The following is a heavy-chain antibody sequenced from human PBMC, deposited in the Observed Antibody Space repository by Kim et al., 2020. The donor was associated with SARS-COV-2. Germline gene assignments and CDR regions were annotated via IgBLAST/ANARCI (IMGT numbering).Heavy chain of an antibody. CDR1: GDTFNSHG. J-gene: IGHJ6*01. V-gene: IGHV1-69*13. CDR3: ATLGHCNEGSCHPGYYHYY. Sequence: SVKVSCKASGDTFNSHGFAWVRQAPGQGLEWMGGIIPVFRRSSYAQKFQGRVTIIADDSTSTVEMELSSLTSADTAMYYCATLGHCNEGSCHPGYYHYY. D-gene: IGHD2-15*01. CDR2: IIPVFRRS.